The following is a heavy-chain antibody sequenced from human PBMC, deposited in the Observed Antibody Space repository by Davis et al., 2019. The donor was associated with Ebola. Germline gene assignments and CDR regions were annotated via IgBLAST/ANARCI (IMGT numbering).Heavy chain of an antibody. J-gene: IGHJ4*02. D-gene: IGHD3-22*01. CDR1: RFTFSSYA. CDR2: ISGSGGST. V-gene: IGHV3-23*01. Sequence: PGGSLRLSCSASRFTFSSYAMSWVRQAPGRGLEWVSAISGSGGSTYYADSVKGRFTISRDNSKNTLYLQMNSLRAEDTAVYYCAKDNAYYDSSGPIDYWGQGTLVTVSS. CDR3: AKDNAYYDSSGPIDY.